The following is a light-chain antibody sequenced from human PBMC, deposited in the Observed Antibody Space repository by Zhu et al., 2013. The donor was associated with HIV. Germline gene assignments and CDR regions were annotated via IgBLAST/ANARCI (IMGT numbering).Light chain of an antibody. CDR2: NNA. CDR3: AAWDDGLSGVV. V-gene: IGLV1-47*02. J-gene: IGLJ3*02. CDR1: TSNIGTNV. Sequence: QSVLTQPPSASGTPGQRVAISCSGSTSNIGTNVVNWYQQLPGAAPKLLIYNNAQRPSGVPDRFSGSKSGTSASLAINGLRSEDEADYYCAAWDDGLSGVVFGGGTKLTVL.